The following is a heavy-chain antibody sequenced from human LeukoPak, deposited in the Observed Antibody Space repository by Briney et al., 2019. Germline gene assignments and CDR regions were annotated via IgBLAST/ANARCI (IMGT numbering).Heavy chain of an antibody. J-gene: IGHJ4*02. V-gene: IGHV1-2*02. CDR2: INPNTGGT. D-gene: IGHD3-10*01. CDR1: GYTFTDYY. CDR3: ARAPGGGSAKDPPLDY. Sequence: ASVRVSCKASGYTFTDYYMHWVRQAPGQGLEWMGWINPNTGGTKYAQKFQGRVTMTRDTSISTVYMELSRLRSDDTAVYYCARAPGGGSAKDPPLDYWGQGTLVTVSS.